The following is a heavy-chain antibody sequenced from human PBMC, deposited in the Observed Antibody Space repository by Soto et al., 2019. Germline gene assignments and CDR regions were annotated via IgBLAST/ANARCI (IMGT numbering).Heavy chain of an antibody. Sequence: QVQLVESGGGVVQPGRSMRLSCAASGFSFRSHGMHWVRQAPGKGLEWVAVISYDGSNSYYADSVKGRFTISRDNSNNALYLQVSSLRPEDTAVYFCAKDHRNGGSRIDYWGQRTLVTVSS. CDR2: ISYDGSNS. CDR3: AKDHRNGGSRIDY. V-gene: IGHV3-30*18. J-gene: IGHJ4*02. CDR1: GFSFRSHG. D-gene: IGHD2-15*01.